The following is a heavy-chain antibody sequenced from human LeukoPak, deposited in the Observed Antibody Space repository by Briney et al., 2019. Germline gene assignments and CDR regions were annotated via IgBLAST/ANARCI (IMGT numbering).Heavy chain of an antibody. CDR2: ISSSSSYI. CDR1: GFTFSSYS. D-gene: IGHD3-10*01. V-gene: IGHV3-21*01. J-gene: IGHJ4*02. Sequence: GGSLRRSCAASGFTFSSYSMNWVRQAPGKGLEWVSSISSSSSYIYYADSVKGRFTISRDNAKNSLYLQMNSLRAEDTAVYCCAGEENYYGSGSYRYWGQGNLVTVSS. CDR3: AGEENYYGSGSYRY.